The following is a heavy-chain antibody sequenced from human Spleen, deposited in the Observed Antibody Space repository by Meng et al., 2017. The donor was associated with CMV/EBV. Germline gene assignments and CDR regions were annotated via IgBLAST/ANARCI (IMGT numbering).Heavy chain of an antibody. Sequence: SVKVSCKASGYTFTSYDINWVRQATGQGLEWMGGIIPIFGTANYAQKFQGRVTITTDESTSTAYMELSSLRSEDTAVYYCVSSYGMDVWGQGTTVTVSS. CDR2: IIPIFGTA. J-gene: IGHJ6*02. V-gene: IGHV1-69*05. CDR1: GYTFTSYD. CDR3: VSSYGMDV.